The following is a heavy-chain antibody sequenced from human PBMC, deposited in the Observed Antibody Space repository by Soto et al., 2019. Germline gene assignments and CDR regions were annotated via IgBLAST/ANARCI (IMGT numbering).Heavy chain of an antibody. V-gene: IGHV4-59*01. CDR3: TRSQHETSGYGLAS. J-gene: IGHJ5*02. Sequence: NPSETLSLTCTVSGGSTSSYYWSWVRQPPEKPLEWIGYGFHTGITSYNPSLRGRVTISVDTSKNQISLGLGSVTEADTAFYYCTRSQHETSGYGLASWGQGVLVTVSS. CDR1: GGSTSSYY. CDR2: GFHTGIT. D-gene: IGHD5-12*01.